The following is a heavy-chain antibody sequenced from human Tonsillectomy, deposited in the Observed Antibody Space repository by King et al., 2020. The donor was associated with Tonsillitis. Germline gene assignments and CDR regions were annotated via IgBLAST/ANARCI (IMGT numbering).Heavy chain of an antibody. CDR3: ARDQLAAMVVSGDYYYYGMDV. V-gene: IGHV3-11*01. CDR2: ISSSGSTI. Sequence: VQLVESGGGLVKPGGSLRLSCAASGFTFSDYYMSWIRQALGKGLEWVSYISSSGSTIYYADSVKGRFTISRDNAKNSLYLQMNSLRAEDTAVYYCARDQLAAMVVSGDYYYYGMDVWGQGTTVTVSS. J-gene: IGHJ6*02. CDR1: GFTFSDYY. D-gene: IGHD5-18*01.